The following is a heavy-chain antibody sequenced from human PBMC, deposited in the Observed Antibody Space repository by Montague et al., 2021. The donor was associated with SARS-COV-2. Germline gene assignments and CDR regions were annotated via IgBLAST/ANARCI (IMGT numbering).Heavy chain of an antibody. V-gene: IGHV3-74*01. Sequence: SLRLSCAASGFTFSSYWMHWARQAPGKGLVWVSRINSDGGSTSYADSVKGRFTISRDNAKNTLYLQMNSLRAEDTAVYYCAIIAAANLREHWGQGTLVTVSS. CDR1: GFTFSSYW. D-gene: IGHD6-13*01. CDR2: INSDGGST. J-gene: IGHJ1*01. CDR3: AIIAAANLREH.